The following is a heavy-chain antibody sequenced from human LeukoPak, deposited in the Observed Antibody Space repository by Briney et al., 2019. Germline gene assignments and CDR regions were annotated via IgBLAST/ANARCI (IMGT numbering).Heavy chain of an antibody. CDR1: GYTFTSYA. CDR3: ARGSDSSGWHYYYYGMDV. V-gene: IGHV1-69*13. J-gene: IGHJ6*02. D-gene: IGHD6-19*01. CDR2: IIPIFGTA. Sequence: SVKVSCKASGYTFTSYAISWVRQAPGQGLEWMGGIIPIFGTANYAQKFQGRVTITADESTSTAYMELSSLRSEDTAVYYCARGSDSSGWHYYYYGMDVWGQGTTVTVSS.